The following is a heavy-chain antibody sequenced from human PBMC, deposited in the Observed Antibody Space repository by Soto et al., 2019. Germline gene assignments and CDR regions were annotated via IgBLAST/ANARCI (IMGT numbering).Heavy chain of an antibody. Sequence: PSETLSLTCTVSGGSISNYYWTWIRQSPGKGLEWIGYVYYSGTTNYNPSLKSRVTISVDRSKNQFSLKVSSVTAADTAVYYCARVPDRWGQGTLVTVSS. CDR3: ARVPDR. V-gene: IGHV4-59*12. CDR1: GGSISNYY. D-gene: IGHD2-2*01. J-gene: IGHJ5*02. CDR2: VYYSGTT.